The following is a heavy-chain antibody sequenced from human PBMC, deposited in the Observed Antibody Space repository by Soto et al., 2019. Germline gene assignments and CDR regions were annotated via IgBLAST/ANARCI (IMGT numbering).Heavy chain of an antibody. V-gene: IGHV4-34*01. Sequence: LETLSLTCAVYGGSFSGYFWSWIRQPPGEGPEWIGEITHSGSPNYNPSLKSRVTISVDTPKNQFSLKLSSVTVADTAVYYCASGRYDSSGYYYYFEYWGQGTLVTVPS. CDR3: ASGRYDSSGYYYYFEY. J-gene: IGHJ4*02. CDR2: ITHSGSP. CDR1: GGSFSGYF. D-gene: IGHD3-22*01.